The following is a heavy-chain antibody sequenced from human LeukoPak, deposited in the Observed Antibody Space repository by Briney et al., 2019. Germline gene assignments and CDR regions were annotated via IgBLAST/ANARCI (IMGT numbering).Heavy chain of an antibody. CDR2: ISWNSGSI. J-gene: IGHJ4*02. CDR3: ARDPGAFPYFFDS. D-gene: IGHD4/OR15-4a*01. CDR1: GFTFDDYA. V-gene: IGHV3-9*01. Sequence: PGGSLRLSCAASGFTFDDYAMHWVRQAPGKGLEWVSGISWNSGSIGYADSVKGRFTISRDNSKNTLYLQMNSLRVEDTAVYFCARDPGAFPYFFDSWGQGTLVTVSS.